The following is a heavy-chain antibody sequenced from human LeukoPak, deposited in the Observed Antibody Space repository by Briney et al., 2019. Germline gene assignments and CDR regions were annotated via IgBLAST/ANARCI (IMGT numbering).Heavy chain of an antibody. Sequence: TSGTLSLTCAVSGGSLSTTNWWVWLRQTPGKGLEWVAFIRYDGSNKYYADSVKGRFTISRDNSKNTLYLHMNSLRAEDTAVYYCARDYGGSSPFDYWGQGTLVTVSS. CDR3: ARDYGGSSPFDY. D-gene: IGHD4-23*01. CDR1: GGSLSTTNW. J-gene: IGHJ4*02. V-gene: IGHV3-33*08. CDR2: IRYDGSNK.